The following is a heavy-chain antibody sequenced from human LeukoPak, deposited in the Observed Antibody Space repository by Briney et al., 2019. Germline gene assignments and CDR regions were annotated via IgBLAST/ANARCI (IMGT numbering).Heavy chain of an antibody. CDR1: GYSISSGYY. Sequence: SETLSLTCTVSGYSISSGYYWGWIRQPPGKGLEWSGSIYHSGSTYYNPSLKSRVTISVDTSKNQFSLKLSSVTAADTAVYYCARVIVGASWSYYYYYMDVWGKGTTVTVSS. CDR2: IYHSGST. V-gene: IGHV4-38-2*02. D-gene: IGHD1-26*01. CDR3: ARVIVGASWSYYYYYMDV. J-gene: IGHJ6*03.